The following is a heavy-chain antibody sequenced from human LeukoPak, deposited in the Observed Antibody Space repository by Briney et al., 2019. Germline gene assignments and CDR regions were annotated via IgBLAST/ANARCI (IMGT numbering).Heavy chain of an antibody. CDR1: GYTFTSYG. CDR2: ISAYNGNT. V-gene: IGHV1-18*01. D-gene: IGHD3-3*01. J-gene: IGHJ3*02. CDR3: ARLYDFWSGQQQTDAFDI. Sequence: GASVKVSCKASGYTFTSYGISWVRQAPGQGLEWMGWISAYNGNTNYAQKLQGRVTMTTDTSTSTAYMELRSLRSDDTAVHYCARLYDFWSGQQQTDAFDIWGQGTMVTVSS.